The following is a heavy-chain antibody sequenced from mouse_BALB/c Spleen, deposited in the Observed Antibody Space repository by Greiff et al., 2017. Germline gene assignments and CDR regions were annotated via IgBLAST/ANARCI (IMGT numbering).Heavy chain of an antibody. D-gene: IGHD2-4*01. V-gene: IGHV1-87*01. Sequence: QVQLQQSGAELARPGASVKLSCKASGYTFTSYWMQWVKQRPGQGLEWIGAIYPGDGDTRYTQKFKGKATLTADKSSSTAYMQLSSLASEDSAVYYCARLDDYDEGDYWGQGTTLTVSS. CDR2: IYPGDGDT. J-gene: IGHJ2*01. CDR1: GYTFTSYW. CDR3: ARLDDYDEGDY.